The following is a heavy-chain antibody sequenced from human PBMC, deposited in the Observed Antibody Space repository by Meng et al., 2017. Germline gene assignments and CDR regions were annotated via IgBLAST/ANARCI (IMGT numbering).Heavy chain of an antibody. CDR2: IIPIFGTA. CDR1: VGTFSSYA. Sequence: VGLVRSGGGVKKPGYSVKVSCKASVGTFSSYAISWVRQAPGQGLEWMGGIIPIFGTANYAQKFQGRVTITADKSTSTAYMELSSLRSEDTAVYYCAVTYYYDSSGYYYNFDYWGQGTLVTVSS. J-gene: IGHJ4*02. D-gene: IGHD3-22*01. CDR3: AVTYYYDSSGYYYNFDY. V-gene: IGHV1-69*06.